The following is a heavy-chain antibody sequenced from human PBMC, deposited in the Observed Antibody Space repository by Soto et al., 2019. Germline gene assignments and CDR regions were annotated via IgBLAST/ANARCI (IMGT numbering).Heavy chain of an antibody. V-gene: IGHV1-3*01. CDR3: ARPMNYNDYLDS. CDR1: GYIFTSYS. D-gene: IGHD3-10*01. CDR2: IHGNDGTT. J-gene: IGHJ4*02. Sequence: ASVKVSRKTSGYIFTSYSMHWVRQAPGQRPEWMGWIHGNDGTTKYSQTFQGRVTLTRDTSASTDYMELGSLRPEDTAVYYCARPMNYNDYLDSWGQGTLVTVSS.